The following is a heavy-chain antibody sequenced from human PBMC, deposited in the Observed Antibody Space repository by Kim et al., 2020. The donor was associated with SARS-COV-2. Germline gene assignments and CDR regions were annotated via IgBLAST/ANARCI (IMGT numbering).Heavy chain of an antibody. CDR2: ISSSSSYI. CDR3: ARDLREDSSGHDY. D-gene: IGHD6-19*01. CDR1: GFTFSSYS. Sequence: GGSLRLSCAASGFTFSSYSMNWVRQAPGKGLEWVSSISSSSSYIYYADSVKGRFTISRDNAKNSLYLQMNSLRAEDTAVYYCARDLREDSSGHDYWGQGTLVTVSS. V-gene: IGHV3-21*01. J-gene: IGHJ4*02.